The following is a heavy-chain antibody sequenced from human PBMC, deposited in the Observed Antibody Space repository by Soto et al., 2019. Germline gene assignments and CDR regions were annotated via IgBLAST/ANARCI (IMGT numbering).Heavy chain of an antibody. V-gene: IGHV3-9*01. CDR1: GFTFDDYA. CDR2: ISWNSGSI. J-gene: IGHJ4*02. Sequence: GGSLRLSCAASGFTFDDYAMHWVRQAPGKGLEWVSGISWNSGSIGYADSVKGRFTISRDNAKNSLYLQMNSLRAEDTALYYCAKGPDIVVVPAALAPPFDYWGQGTLVTVSS. D-gene: IGHD2-2*01. CDR3: AKGPDIVVVPAALAPPFDY.